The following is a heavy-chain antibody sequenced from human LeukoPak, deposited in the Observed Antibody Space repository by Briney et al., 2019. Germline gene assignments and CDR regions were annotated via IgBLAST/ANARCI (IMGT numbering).Heavy chain of an antibody. Sequence: GESLKISCKDSGYTFIDYWVAWVRQMPEKGLEWMGVIYPGGSETRYSPSFQGQITISADKSISTAYLQWNRLKASDMAIYFCARLTSEHIDWFGWFDPWGQGTLVTVSS. V-gene: IGHV5-51*01. D-gene: IGHD3-9*01. J-gene: IGHJ5*02. CDR3: ARLTSEHIDWFGWFDP. CDR1: GYTFIDYW. CDR2: IYPGGSET.